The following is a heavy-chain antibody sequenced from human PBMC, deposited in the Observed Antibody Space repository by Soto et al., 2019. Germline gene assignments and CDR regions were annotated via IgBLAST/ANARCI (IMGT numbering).Heavy chain of an antibody. J-gene: IGHJ4*02. CDR3: ARPTYYYDSSGYSWIFDY. CDR1: GGSISSSSYY. Sequence: PSETLSLTCTVSGGSISSSSYYWGWIRQPPGKGLEWIGSIYYSGSTYYYPSLKSRVTISVDTSKNQFSLKLSSVTAADTAVYYCARPTYYYDSSGYSWIFDYWGQGTLVTVSS. V-gene: IGHV4-39*01. CDR2: IYYSGST. D-gene: IGHD3-22*01.